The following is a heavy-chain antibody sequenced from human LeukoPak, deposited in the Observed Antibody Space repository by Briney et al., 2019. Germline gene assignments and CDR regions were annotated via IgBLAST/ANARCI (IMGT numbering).Heavy chain of an antibody. Sequence: GRSLRLSCAASGFTFSSYAMHWVRQAPGKGLEWVALISYEGSNKYYADSVKGRFTISRDNSKNTLYMQMNSLRAEDTAMYYCARGPPMYYYGSSGYHYDYFEYWGQGTLVTVSS. CDR2: ISYEGSNK. CDR3: ARGPPMYYYGSSGYHYDYFEY. V-gene: IGHV3-30*04. D-gene: IGHD3-22*01. J-gene: IGHJ4*02. CDR1: GFTFSSYA.